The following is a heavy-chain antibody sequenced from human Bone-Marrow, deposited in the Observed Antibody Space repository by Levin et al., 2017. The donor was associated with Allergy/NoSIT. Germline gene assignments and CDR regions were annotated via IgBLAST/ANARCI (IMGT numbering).Heavy chain of an antibody. V-gene: IGHV3-9*01. CDR2: ISGDTDRV. J-gene: IGHJ4*02. CDR1: GFTFDDYA. CDR3: TKDLESGTTSFLNFDD. Sequence: SLRLSCVGSGFTFDDYAMHWVRKAPGKGLEWVSGISGDTDRVAYAESVKGRFTISRDNAKNSLYLYMNSLRSEDTAFYYCTKDLESGTTSFLNFDDWGQGTLVTVSS. D-gene: IGHD1-1*01.